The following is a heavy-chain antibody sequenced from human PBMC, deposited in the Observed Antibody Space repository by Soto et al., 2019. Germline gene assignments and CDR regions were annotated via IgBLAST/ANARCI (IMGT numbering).Heavy chain of an antibody. CDR2: INHSGST. V-gene: IGHV4-34*01. CDR3: ARGRGYCSGGSCYNWFDP. Sequence: SETLSLTCAVYGGSFSGYFWSWIRQPPGKGLEWIGEINHSGSTNYNPSLKSRVTISVDTSKNQFSLKLSSVTAADTAVFYCARGRGYCSGGSCYNWFDPWGQGTLVTVSS. CDR1: GGSFSGYF. J-gene: IGHJ5*02. D-gene: IGHD2-15*01.